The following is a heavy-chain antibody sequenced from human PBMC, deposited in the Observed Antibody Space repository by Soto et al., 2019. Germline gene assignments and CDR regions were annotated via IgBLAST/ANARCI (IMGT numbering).Heavy chain of an antibody. CDR3: TTDLTKLPGDKTHPTYFDY. CDR2: IKSKTDGGTT. J-gene: IGHJ4*02. CDR1: GFTFSNAW. D-gene: IGHD7-27*01. V-gene: IGHV3-15*01. Sequence: GGSLRLSCAASGFTFSNAWMSWVRQAPGKGLEWVGRIKSKTDGGTTDYAAPVKGRFAISRDHSKNTLYLQMNSLKTEVTAVYYSTTDLTKLPGDKTHPTYFDYWGQGTLATVSS.